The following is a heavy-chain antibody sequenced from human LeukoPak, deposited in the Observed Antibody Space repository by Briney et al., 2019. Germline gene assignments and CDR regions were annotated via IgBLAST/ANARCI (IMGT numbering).Heavy chain of an antibody. CDR3: ARDPLRRNYYYYYMDV. CDR1: GSTFSDYY. D-gene: IGHD5-12*01. J-gene: IGHJ6*03. Sequence: GGSLRLSCAASGSTFSDYYMSWIRQAPGKGLEWVSYISSSGSTIYYADSVKGRFTISRDNAKNSLYLQMNSLRAEDTAVYYCARDPLRRNYYYYYMDVWGKGTTVTVSS. V-gene: IGHV3-11*04. CDR2: ISSSGSTI.